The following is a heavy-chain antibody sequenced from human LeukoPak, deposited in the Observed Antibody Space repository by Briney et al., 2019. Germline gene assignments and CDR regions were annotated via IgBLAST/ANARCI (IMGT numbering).Heavy chain of an antibody. V-gene: IGHV3-7*01. CDR2: IRPDGSDK. J-gene: IGHJ5*02. CDR1: GFIFSNYW. Sequence: GGSLRLSCAASGFIFSNYWMSWVRQAPGKGLEWVANIRPDGSDKYYVESVRGRFTLSRDNAQNSVSLQMNSLRGDDSGVYYCGRWGITAALDRWGQGTQVTVSS. D-gene: IGHD1-20*01. CDR3: GRWGITAALDR.